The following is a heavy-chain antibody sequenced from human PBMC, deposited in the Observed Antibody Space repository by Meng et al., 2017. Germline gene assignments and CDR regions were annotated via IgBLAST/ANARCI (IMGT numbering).Heavy chain of an antibody. CDR1: GGTFSSYA. CDR2: IIPIFGTA. V-gene: IGHV1-69*05. D-gene: IGHD4-17*01. Sequence: SVKVSCKASGGTFSSYAISWVRQAPGQGLEWMGGIIPIFGTANYAQKFQGRVTITTDESTSTAYMELSSLRSEDTAVYYGARGARAVTTTPIVYWGQGTLVTVSS. J-gene: IGHJ4*02. CDR3: ARGARAVTTTPIVY.